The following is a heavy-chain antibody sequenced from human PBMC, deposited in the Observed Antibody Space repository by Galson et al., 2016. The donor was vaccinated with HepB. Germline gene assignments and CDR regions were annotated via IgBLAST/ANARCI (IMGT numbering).Heavy chain of an antibody. CDR1: GYTFIGYY. D-gene: IGHD5-18*01. V-gene: IGHV1-46*01. Sequence: SVKVSCKASGYTFIGYYMHWVRQAPGQGLEWVGIINPSGGSTSYAQKFQGRLTMTRDTSTSTVYMELGSLQSEDTAVYYCARDGETYNSGFGNWGQGTLVTVSS. J-gene: IGHJ4*02. CDR3: ARDGETYNSGFGN. CDR2: INPSGGST.